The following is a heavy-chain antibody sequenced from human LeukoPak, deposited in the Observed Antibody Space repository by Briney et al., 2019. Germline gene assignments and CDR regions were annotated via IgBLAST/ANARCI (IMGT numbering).Heavy chain of an antibody. V-gene: IGHV1-2*02. CDR1: GGTFSSYA. D-gene: IGHD3-3*01. CDR2: INPNSGGT. Sequence: ASVKVSCKASGGTFSSYAISWVRQAPGQGLEWMGWINPNSGGTNYAQKFQGRVTMTRDTSISTAYMELSRLRSDDTAVYYCARPLESSFDFDYWGQGTLVTVSS. J-gene: IGHJ4*02. CDR3: ARPLESSFDFDY.